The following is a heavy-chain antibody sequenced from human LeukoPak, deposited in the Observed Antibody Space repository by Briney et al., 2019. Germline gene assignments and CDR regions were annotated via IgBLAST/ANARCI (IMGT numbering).Heavy chain of an antibody. Sequence: GGSLRLSCATYGFAFSDFYMNWIRQAPGKGLEWISNISSSSSYTNYADSIKGRFTIFRDNAKNSLYLQMNSLRAEDTALYHCARFSAVAGTDYWGQGTQVTVSS. J-gene: IGHJ4*02. CDR3: ARFSAVAGTDY. D-gene: IGHD6-19*01. CDR1: GFAFSDFY. CDR2: ISSSSSYT. V-gene: IGHV3-11*03.